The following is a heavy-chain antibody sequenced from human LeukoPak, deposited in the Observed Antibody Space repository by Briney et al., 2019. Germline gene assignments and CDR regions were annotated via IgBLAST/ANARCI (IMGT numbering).Heavy chain of an antibody. CDR2: LSASGSNT. Sequence: GGSLRLSCAASGFTFSTYAMTWLRQAPGKGPEWVSALSASGSNTYYADSVKGRFTISRDNSKNMLYLQMNSLRAEDTAVYYCAQISVDTSRGRWSDFDSWGQGILVTVSS. D-gene: IGHD5-18*01. CDR3: AQISVDTSRGRWSDFDS. CDR1: GFTFSTYA. J-gene: IGHJ4*02. V-gene: IGHV3-23*01.